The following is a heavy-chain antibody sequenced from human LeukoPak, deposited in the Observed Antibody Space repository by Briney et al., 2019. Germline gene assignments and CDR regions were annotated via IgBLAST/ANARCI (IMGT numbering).Heavy chain of an antibody. CDR1: GGSISSGGYY. V-gene: IGHV4-30-2*01. Sequence: SQTLSLTCTVSGGSISSGGYYWSWIRQPPGKGLEWIGYIYHSGSTYYNPSLKSRVTISVDRSKNQFSLKLSSVTAADTAVYYCARHGYYGPLDAFDIWGQGTMVTVSS. J-gene: IGHJ3*02. CDR3: ARHGYYGPLDAFDI. CDR2: IYHSGST. D-gene: IGHD3-22*01.